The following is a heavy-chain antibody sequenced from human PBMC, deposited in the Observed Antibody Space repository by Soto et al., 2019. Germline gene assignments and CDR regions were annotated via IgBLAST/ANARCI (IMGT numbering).Heavy chain of an antibody. J-gene: IGHJ2*01. V-gene: IGHV1-69*08. CDR1: GGTFSSYT. Sequence: QVQLVQSGAEVKKPGSSVKVSCKASGGTFSSYTISWVRQAPGQGLEWMGRIIPILGIANYAQKFQGRVTITADKSTSTAYMELSSLRSEDTAVYYCARDYGDYDNCWYFDLWGRGTLVTVSS. D-gene: IGHD4-17*01. CDR3: ARDYGDYDNCWYFDL. CDR2: IIPILGIA.